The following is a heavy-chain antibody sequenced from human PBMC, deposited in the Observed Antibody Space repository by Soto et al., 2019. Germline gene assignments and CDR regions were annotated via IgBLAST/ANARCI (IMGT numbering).Heavy chain of an antibody. CDR2: IIPIFGTA. Sequence: QVQLVQSGAEVKKPGSSVKVSCKASGGTFSSYAISWVRQAPGQGLEWMGGIIPIFGTANYAQKFQGRVTINADESTITDYMELSSLRSEDTAVYYCSSGNWNLVYIWFDPWGQGTLVTGSS. CDR3: SSGNWNLVYIWFDP. CDR1: GGTFSSYA. V-gene: IGHV1-69*01. J-gene: IGHJ5*02. D-gene: IGHD1-1*01.